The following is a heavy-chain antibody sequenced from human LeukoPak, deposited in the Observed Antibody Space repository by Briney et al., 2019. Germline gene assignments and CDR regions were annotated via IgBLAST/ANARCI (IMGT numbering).Heavy chain of an antibody. CDR3: TRVIAAAGLNIDY. V-gene: IGHV3-49*04. J-gene: IGHJ4*02. D-gene: IGHD6-13*01. CDR2: IRSKAYGGTT. Sequence: GGSLRLSCTASGFTFGDYAMSWVRQAPGKGLEWVGFIRSKAYGGTTEYAASVKGRFTISGDDSKSIAYLQMNSLKTEDTAVYYCTRVIAAAGLNIDYWGQGTLVTVSS. CDR1: GFTFGDYA.